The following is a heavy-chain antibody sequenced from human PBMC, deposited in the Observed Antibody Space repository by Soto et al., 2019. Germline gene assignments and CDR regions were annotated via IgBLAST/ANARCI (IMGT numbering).Heavy chain of an antibody. V-gene: IGHV3-48*01. CDR3: ARDLLGYCSSTSCYARKSGYFDY. J-gene: IGHJ4*02. CDR2: ISSSSSTI. D-gene: IGHD2-2*01. CDR1: GFTFSSYS. Sequence: GGSLRLSCAASGFTFSSYSMNWVRQAPGKGLEWVSYISSSSSTIYYADSVKGRFTISRDNAKNSLYLQMNSLRAEDTAVYYWARDLLGYCSSTSCYARKSGYFDYWGQGTLVTVSS.